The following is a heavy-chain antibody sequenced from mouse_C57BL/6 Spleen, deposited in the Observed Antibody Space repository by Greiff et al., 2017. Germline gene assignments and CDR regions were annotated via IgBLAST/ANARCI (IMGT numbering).Heavy chain of an antibody. CDR1: GFTFSDYG. D-gene: IGHD2-4*01. CDR2: ISSGSSTI. CDR3: ARFYYDYDGFAY. J-gene: IGHJ3*01. V-gene: IGHV5-17*01. Sequence: EVKLMESGGGLVKPGGSLKLSCAASGFTFSDYGLHWVRQAPEKGLEWVAYISSGSSTIYYADTVKGRFTISRDNAKNTLFLQMTSLRSEDTAMYYCARFYYDYDGFAYWGQGTLVTGSA.